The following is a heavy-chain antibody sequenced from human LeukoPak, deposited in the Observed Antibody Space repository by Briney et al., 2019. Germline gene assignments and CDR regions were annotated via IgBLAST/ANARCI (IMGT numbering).Heavy chain of an antibody. CDR1: GGSISSYY. J-gene: IGHJ3*02. CDR3: ARYDSSGYYWVRGAFDI. CDR2: IYYSGST. Sequence: SETLSLTCTVSGGSISSYYWSWIRQPPGKGLEWIGYIYYSGSTNYNSSLKSRVTISVDTSKNQFSLKLSSVTAADTAVYYCARYDSSGYYWVRGAFDIWGQGTMVTVSS. V-gene: IGHV4-59*01. D-gene: IGHD3-22*01.